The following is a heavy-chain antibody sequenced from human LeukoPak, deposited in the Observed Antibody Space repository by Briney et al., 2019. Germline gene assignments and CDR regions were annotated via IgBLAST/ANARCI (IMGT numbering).Heavy chain of an antibody. D-gene: IGHD6-6*01. V-gene: IGHV3-33*01. CDR2: ICYDGSNK. Sequence: GGSLRLSCAASGFTFRSYGMHWVRQAPGKGLEWVAIICYDGSNKYYADSVKGRFTISRGNSKNTLSLQMNSLRAEDTAVYYCARESSSGGFDVWGQGTMVSVSS. J-gene: IGHJ3*01. CDR3: ARESSSGGFDV. CDR1: GFTFRSYG.